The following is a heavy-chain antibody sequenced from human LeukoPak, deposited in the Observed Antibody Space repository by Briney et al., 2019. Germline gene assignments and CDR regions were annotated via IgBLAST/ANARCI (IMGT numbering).Heavy chain of an antibody. CDR3: ACGYSGYDFYYYYMDV. D-gene: IGHD5-12*01. J-gene: IGHJ6*03. Sequence: ASVKVSCKASGYTFTGYYMHCVRQAPGQGLEWMGWINPTTGGTKHAKKFQGRITMPRETPISTAYKELSRLRSDDTAVYYCACGYSGYDFYYYYMDVWGKGTTVTVSS. CDR1: GYTFTGYY. CDR2: INPTTGGT. V-gene: IGHV1-2*02.